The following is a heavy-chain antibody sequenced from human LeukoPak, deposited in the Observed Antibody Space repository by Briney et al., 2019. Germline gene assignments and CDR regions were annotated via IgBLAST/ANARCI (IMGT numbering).Heavy chain of an antibody. CDR2: ISSSSSTI. J-gene: IGHJ1*01. Sequence: GGSLRLSCAASGFTFSTYSMNWVRLAPGKGLEWVSYISSSSSTIYYADSVKGRFTISRDNSENTLYLQMNSLGVEDAAVYFCAKWGFLAPTGNPIRESFQHWGQGTLVSVSS. CDR3: AKWGFLAPTGNPIRESFQH. D-gene: IGHD6-13*01. V-gene: IGHV3-48*01. CDR1: GFTFSTYS.